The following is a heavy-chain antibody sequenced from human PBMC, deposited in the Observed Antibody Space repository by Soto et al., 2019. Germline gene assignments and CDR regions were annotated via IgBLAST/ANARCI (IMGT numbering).Heavy chain of an antibody. CDR1: GYTFTGYY. J-gene: IGHJ4*02. V-gene: IGHV1-2*02. D-gene: IGHD6-19*01. Sequence: QVQLLQSGAEVKKPGASVNVSCKASGYTFTGYYMHWVRQAPGQGLEWMGWINPNSGGTNYAQTFQGRVTMTRDTSISTAYMGLSSLRFDDTAVYYCARGDGAVAGSDIGYWGQGTLVTVSS. CDR2: INPNSGGT. CDR3: ARGDGAVAGSDIGY.